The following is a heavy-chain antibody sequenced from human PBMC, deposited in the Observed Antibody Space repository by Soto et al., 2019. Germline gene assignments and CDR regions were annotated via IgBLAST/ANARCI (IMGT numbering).Heavy chain of an antibody. CDR2: INPNSGVT. J-gene: IGHJ4*02. CDR1: AYSFTAYY. D-gene: IGHD6-6*01. Sequence: QVQLVQSGAEVKKPGASVKVSCKASAYSFTAYYMNWVRQAPGQGPEWMGWINPNSGVTSYPQRLQGRVTMTRDTSISTVYMELSGLRSDDTAVYYCARSASSIAARRQFDYWGQGTLITVSS. V-gene: IGHV1-2*02. CDR3: ARSASSIAARRQFDY.